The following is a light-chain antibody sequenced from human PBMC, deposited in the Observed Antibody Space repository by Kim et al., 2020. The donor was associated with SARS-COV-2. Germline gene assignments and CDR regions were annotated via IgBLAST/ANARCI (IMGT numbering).Light chain of an antibody. Sequence: ASVGDRVTITCRASQSISSYLNWYQQKPGKAPKLLIYAASSLQSGVPSRFSGSGSGTDFTLTISSLQPEDFATYYCQQSYSTPLTFVGGTKVDIK. CDR1: QSISSY. J-gene: IGKJ4*01. CDR3: QQSYSTPLT. CDR2: AAS. V-gene: IGKV1-39*01.